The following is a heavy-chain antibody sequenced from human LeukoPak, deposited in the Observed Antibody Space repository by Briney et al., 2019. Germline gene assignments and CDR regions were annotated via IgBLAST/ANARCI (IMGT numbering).Heavy chain of an antibody. V-gene: IGHV2-70*12. D-gene: IGHD3-10*01. CDR3: ARTRYYYDSGTAYYFYMDV. Sequence: SGPTLVNPSQTLTLTCTCSGFSLSSSGMCVSWIRQPPGKAREWLAPIECEDGKSNSTALKTRPAISKDTSTNQVVLTMTNMDPVDTATYYCARTRYYYDSGTAYYFYMDVWGKGTPVTVSS. CDR2: IECEDGK. CDR1: GFSLSSSGMC. J-gene: IGHJ6*03.